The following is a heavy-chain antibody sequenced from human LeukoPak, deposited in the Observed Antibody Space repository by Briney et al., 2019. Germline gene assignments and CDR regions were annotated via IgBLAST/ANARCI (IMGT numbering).Heavy chain of an antibody. J-gene: IGHJ4*02. CDR3: AGVRYHWGYFGY. V-gene: IGHV3-73*01. D-gene: IGHD7-27*01. CDR1: GFTFSGST. CDR2: IRSKANNYAT. Sequence: TGGSLRLSCAASGFTFSGSTMHWVRQASGKGLEWVGRIRSKANNYATAYATSVKGRFTLSRDYSKNTAYLQMNSLKTEDTAVYYCAGVRYHWGYFGYWGQGTLVTVSS.